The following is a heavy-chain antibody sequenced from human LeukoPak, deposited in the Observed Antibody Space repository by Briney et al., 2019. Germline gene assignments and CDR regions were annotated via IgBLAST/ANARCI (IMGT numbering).Heavy chain of an antibody. CDR1: GYTFTSYG. J-gene: IGHJ2*01. Sequence: ASVKISCKASGYTFTSYGISWVRQAPGQGLEWMGWISAYNGNTNYAQKLQGRVTMTTDTSTSTAYMELRSLRSDDTAVYYCARDRDVVVASGPYWYFDLWGRGTLVTVSS. CDR3: ARDRDVVVASGPYWYFDL. CDR2: ISAYNGNT. V-gene: IGHV1-18*01. D-gene: IGHD2-21*01.